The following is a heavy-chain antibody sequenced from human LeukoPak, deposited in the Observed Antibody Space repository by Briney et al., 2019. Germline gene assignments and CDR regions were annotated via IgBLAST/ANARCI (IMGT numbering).Heavy chain of an antibody. J-gene: IGHJ4*02. CDR1: GFTFSSYS. CDR2: ISCSRSTI. CDR3: ARDCSSTSCYDPRY. D-gene: IGHD2-2*01. V-gene: IGHV3-48*02. Sequence: GGSLRLSCAASGFTFSSYSMNWVRQAPGKGREGVSYISCSRSTIYYADSVKGRFTISRDNAKNSLYLQMNSLRDEDTAVYYCARDCSSTSCYDPRYWGQGTLVTVSS.